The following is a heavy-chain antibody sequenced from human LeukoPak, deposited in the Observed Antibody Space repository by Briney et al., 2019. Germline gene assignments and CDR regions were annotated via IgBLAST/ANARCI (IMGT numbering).Heavy chain of an antibody. CDR3: ARRRVATIILRGPFDY. CDR2: INHSGST. D-gene: IGHD5-12*01. V-gene: IGHV4-39*07. J-gene: IGHJ4*02. Sequence: SETLSLTCTASGGSISSSSYYWSWIRQPPGKGLEWIGEINHSGSTNYNPSLKSRVTISVDTSKNQFSLRLSSVTAADTAVYYCARRRVATIILRGPFDYWGQGTLVTVSS. CDR1: GGSISSSSYY.